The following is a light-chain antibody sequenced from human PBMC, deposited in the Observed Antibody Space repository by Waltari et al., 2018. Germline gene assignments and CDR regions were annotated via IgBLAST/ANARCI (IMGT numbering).Light chain of an antibody. J-gene: IGKJ1*01. V-gene: IGKV3-20*01. CDR2: GAS. Sequence: EIVLTQSPGTLSLSPGERATLSCRASQSVSSSYLAWYQQKPGQAPRLLIDGASRRATGIPDRFSGSGSGTDFTLTISRLEPEDFAVYYCQQYGTSPPETFGQGTKVEIK. CDR1: QSVSSSY. CDR3: QQYGTSPPET.